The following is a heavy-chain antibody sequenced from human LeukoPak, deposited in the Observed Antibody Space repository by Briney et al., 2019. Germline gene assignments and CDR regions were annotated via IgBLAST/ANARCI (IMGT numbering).Heavy chain of an antibody. V-gene: IGHV3-30*02. J-gene: IGHJ4*02. CDR3: ATQSITLVVVISPFDY. D-gene: IGHD3-22*01. CDR2: IQDDGATT. Sequence: GGSLTLSCAASGFTFSTFPMHWVRQAPGKGLEWVALIQDDGATTNYADSVRGRFTISRDNSKSTVYLQMNSLKPADTAVYYCATQSITLVVVISPFDYWGQGTLVTVSS. CDR1: GFTFSTFP.